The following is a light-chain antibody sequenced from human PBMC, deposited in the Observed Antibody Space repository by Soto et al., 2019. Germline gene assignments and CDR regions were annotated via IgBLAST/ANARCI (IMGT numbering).Light chain of an antibody. CDR2: VAS. Sequence: DIQMTQSPSSLSASVGDRVTVTCRASKSIDTYLNRYQQRPGQAPKLLIYVASTLQSGVPSRFSGSGSGTHFTLTISSLQPEDSATYYCQQNQDMPPTFGQGTRVERK. V-gene: IGKV1-39*01. CDR3: QQNQDMPPT. J-gene: IGKJ1*01. CDR1: KSIDTY.